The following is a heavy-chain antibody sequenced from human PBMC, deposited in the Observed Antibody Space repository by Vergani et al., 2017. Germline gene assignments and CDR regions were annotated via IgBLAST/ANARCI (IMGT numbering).Heavy chain of an antibody. D-gene: IGHD1-1*01. J-gene: IGHJ5*02. CDR2: IYTSGST. V-gene: IGHV4-61*02. Sequence: QVQLQESGPGLVKPSQTLSLTCTVSGGSLSSGSYYWSWVRQPAGTGLEWIGRIYTSGSTHYNPSLKSRVNISVDTSKNQFSLKLSAVTAADTAVYYCASVRTGWFDPWGQGTLVTVSS. CDR1: GGSLSSGSYY. CDR3: ASVRTGWFDP.